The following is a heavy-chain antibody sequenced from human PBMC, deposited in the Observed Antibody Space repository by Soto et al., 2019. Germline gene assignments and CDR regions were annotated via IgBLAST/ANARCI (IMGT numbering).Heavy chain of an antibody. CDR1: GVGLSTYA. J-gene: IGHJ4*02. CDR2: ISCNSGKT. V-gene: IGHV3-23*01. Sequence: EVQLLESGGGFVQPGGSLRLSCTASGVGLSTYAISWVRQAPGKGLEWVSVISCNSGKTDYADSVKGRFSISRDKSENTVYLQMNRLRAEDTAVYYCALPSCGGDCSSPFDYWGQGTLVTVSS. D-gene: IGHD2-21*02. CDR3: ALPSCGGDCSSPFDY.